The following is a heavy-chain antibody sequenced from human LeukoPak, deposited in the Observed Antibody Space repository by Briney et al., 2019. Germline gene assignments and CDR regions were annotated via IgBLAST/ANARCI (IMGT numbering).Heavy chain of an antibody. J-gene: IGHJ5*02. CDR3: ASQSYARFDP. D-gene: IGHD3-16*01. CDR1: GYSFNSSG. CDR2: IQPDGSEG. V-gene: IGHV3-7*01. Sequence: GVTLNLSCVASGYSFNSSGMRSVPQAPGKGLEWVGNIQPDGSEGYPVDSVKGRFTISRDNARNSLFLQMNSLRVEDTAVYYCASQSYARFDPWGQGTLVTVSS.